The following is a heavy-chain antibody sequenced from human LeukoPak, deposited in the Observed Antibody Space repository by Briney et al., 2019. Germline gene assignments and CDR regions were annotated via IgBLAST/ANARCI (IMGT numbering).Heavy chain of an antibody. CDR3: ARERSGSYRFDY. D-gene: IGHD1-26*01. Sequence: ASVKVSCKASGYSFTSYAMHWVRQALGQRPEWMGWINVDSGNTKYSEKFQDRVTITRDTSAGTAYMELRSLRSDDTAVYYCARERSGSYRFDYWGQGTLVTVSS. J-gene: IGHJ4*02. CDR2: INVDSGNT. CDR1: GYSFTSYA. V-gene: IGHV1-3*01.